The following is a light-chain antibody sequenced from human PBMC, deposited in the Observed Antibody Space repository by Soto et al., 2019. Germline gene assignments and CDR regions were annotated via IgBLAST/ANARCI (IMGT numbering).Light chain of an antibody. CDR2: GNS. J-gene: IGLJ3*02. CDR3: QSYDSSLSAWV. Sequence: QSVLTQPPSVSGAPGQRVTISCTESSSNIGAGYDVHWYQQLPGTAPKLLIYGNSNRPSGVPDRFSGSKSDTSASLAITGLQAEYEADYYCQSYDSSLSAWVFGGGTQLTVL. V-gene: IGLV1-40*01. CDR1: SSNIGAGYD.